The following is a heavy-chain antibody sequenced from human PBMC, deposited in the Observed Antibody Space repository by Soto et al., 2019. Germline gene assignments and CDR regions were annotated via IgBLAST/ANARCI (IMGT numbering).Heavy chain of an antibody. CDR2: MNPNSGNT. V-gene: IGHV1-8*01. J-gene: IGHJ6*03. Sequence: GASVKVSCKASGYTFTSYDINWVRQATGQGLEWMGWMNPNSGNTGYAQKFQGRVTMTRNTSISTAYMELSSLRSEDTAVYYCASSSCSCCSCDRTSYYYMLVRRKGIPVTVSS. CDR1: GYTFTSYD. CDR3: ASSSCSCCSCDRTSYYYMLV. D-gene: IGHD2-15*01.